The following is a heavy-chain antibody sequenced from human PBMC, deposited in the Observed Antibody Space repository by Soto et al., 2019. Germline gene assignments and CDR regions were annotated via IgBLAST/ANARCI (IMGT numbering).Heavy chain of an antibody. J-gene: IGHJ6*02. V-gene: IGHV1-18*04. D-gene: IGHD1-7*01. CDR1: GYTFTSYG. CDR2: ISAYNGNT. CDR3: ARDIRNYVFWENYYYYGMDV. Sequence: GASVKVSCKASGYTFTSYGISWVRQAPGQGLEWMGWISAYNGNTNYAQKLQGRVTMTTDTSTSTAYMELRSLRSDETAVYYCARDIRNYVFWENYYYYGMDVWGQGTTVTVSS.